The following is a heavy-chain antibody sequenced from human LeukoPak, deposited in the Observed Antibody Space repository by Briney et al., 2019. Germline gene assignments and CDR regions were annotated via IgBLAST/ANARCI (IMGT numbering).Heavy chain of an antibody. CDR1: GYTFTSYA. CDR3: ARDQYGLVVVTAIFDY. D-gene: IGHD2-21*02. CDR2: INAGNGNT. V-gene: IGHV1-3*01. J-gene: IGHJ4*02. Sequence: ASVTVSCKASGYTFTSYAMHWVRQAPGQRLEWMGWINAGNGNTKYSQKFQGRVTITRDTSASTAYMELSSLRSEDTAVYYCARDQYGLVVVTAIFDYWGQGTLVTVSS.